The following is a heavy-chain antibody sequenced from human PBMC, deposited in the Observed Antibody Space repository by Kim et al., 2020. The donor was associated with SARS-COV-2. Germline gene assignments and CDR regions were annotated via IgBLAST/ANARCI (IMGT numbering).Heavy chain of an antibody. CDR1: GFTFSSYS. D-gene: IGHD1-26*01. V-gene: IGHV3-21*01. CDR3: ARVLEGGGGYYYYGMDV. J-gene: IGHJ6*04. Sequence: GGSLRLSCAASGFTFSSYSMNWVRQAPGKGLEWVSSISSSSSYIYYADSVKGRFTISRDNAKNSLYLQMNSLRAEDTAVYYCARVLEGGGGYYYYGMDVWGEGTTVTVSS. CDR2: ISSSSSYI.